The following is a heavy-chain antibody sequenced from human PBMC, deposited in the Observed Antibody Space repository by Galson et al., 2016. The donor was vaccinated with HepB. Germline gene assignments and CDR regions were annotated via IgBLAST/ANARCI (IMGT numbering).Heavy chain of an antibody. CDR3: ARMFPLYSSGWYVRGDGWFDS. J-gene: IGHJ5*01. Sequence: SLRLSCAASGFTFSYYYMSWIRQAPGKGLEWVSYISGDGRTINYADSVQGRFPISRGNAKNSLYLHMNSLTGEDTAVYYCARMFPLYSSGWYVRGDGWFDSWGQGTLVTVSS. CDR2: ISGDGRTI. V-gene: IGHV3-11*01. CDR1: GFTFSYYY. D-gene: IGHD6-19*01.